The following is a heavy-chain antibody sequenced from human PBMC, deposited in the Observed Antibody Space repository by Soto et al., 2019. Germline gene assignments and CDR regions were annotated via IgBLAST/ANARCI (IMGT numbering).Heavy chain of an antibody. J-gene: IGHJ6*02. CDR2: LTDSGGTT. Sequence: EVQLLESGGGLVQPGGSLRLSCGASGFTFSNYAMTWVRQAPGKGLEWVSALTDSGGTTLYADSVKGRFTISRDNSKSTLYLQMNSLRADDTAIYYCAKSSAVRLSYDGMDVWGQGTTVTVSS. D-gene: IGHD6-6*01. V-gene: IGHV3-23*01. CDR1: GFTFSNYA. CDR3: AKSSAVRLSYDGMDV.